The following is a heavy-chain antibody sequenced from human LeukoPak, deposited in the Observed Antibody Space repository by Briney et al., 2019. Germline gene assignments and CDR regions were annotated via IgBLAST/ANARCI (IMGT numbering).Heavy chain of an antibody. J-gene: IGHJ4*02. Sequence: SETLSLTCTVSGVSISTYYWSWIRQPPGKGVEWVGYVYDSGSANYNPSRKSRVTISVDTSKNQFSLKLSSVTAADTAGYYCAKHGGSCTFDYWGQGTLVTVSS. V-gene: IGHV4-59*08. D-gene: IGHD6-13*01. CDR3: AKHGGSCTFDY. CDR2: VYDSGSA. CDR1: GVSISTYY.